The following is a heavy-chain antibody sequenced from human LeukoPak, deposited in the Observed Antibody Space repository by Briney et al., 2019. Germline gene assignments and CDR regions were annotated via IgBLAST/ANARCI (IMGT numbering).Heavy chain of an antibody. V-gene: IGHV1-46*01. Sequence: GASVKVSCKASGYTFTSYYMHWVRQAPGQGLEWMGIINPSGGSTSYAQKFQGGVTMTRDTSTSTVYMELSSLRSEDTAVYYCARGGYSGYEGDPGNLVDYWGQGTLVTVSS. J-gene: IGHJ4*02. D-gene: IGHD5-12*01. CDR1: GYTFTSYY. CDR3: ARGGYSGYEGDPGNLVDY. CDR2: INPSGGST.